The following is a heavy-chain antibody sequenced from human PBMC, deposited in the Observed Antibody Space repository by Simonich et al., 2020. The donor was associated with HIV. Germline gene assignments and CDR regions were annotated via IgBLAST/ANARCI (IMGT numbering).Heavy chain of an antibody. J-gene: IGHJ4*02. CDR3: ARGFYQRLYYFDY. CDR1: GGSFSGYY. CDR2: INHRRST. Sequence: QVQLQQWGAGLLKPSETLSLTCAVYGGSFSGYYWSWIRQHPGKGLGWIGEINHRRSTNYNPSLKSRVTISVDTSKNQFSLKLSSVTAADTAVYYCARGFYQRLYYFDYWGQGTLVTVSS. D-gene: IGHD2-2*01. V-gene: IGHV4-34*01.